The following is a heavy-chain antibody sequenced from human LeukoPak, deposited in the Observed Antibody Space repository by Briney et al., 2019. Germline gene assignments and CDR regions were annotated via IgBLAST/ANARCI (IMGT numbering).Heavy chain of an antibody. J-gene: IGHJ4*02. CDR3: AKTSMTTRPGYFDY. V-gene: IGHV3-74*01. D-gene: IGHD1-1*01. Sequence: GGSLRLSCATSGFTFSSYWMYWVRQAPGKGLVWVSRINPDGSSTSYADSVKGRFTISRDNAKNTLYLQLNSLRAEDTAVYYCAKTSMTTRPGYFDYWGQGTLVTVSS. CDR1: GFTFSSYW. CDR2: INPDGSST.